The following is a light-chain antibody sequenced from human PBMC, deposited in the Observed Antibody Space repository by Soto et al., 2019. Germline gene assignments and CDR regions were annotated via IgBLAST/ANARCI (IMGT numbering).Light chain of an antibody. J-gene: IGLJ3*02. CDR2: GNS. CDR1: SSNIGAGYD. Sequence: QAVVTQPPSVSGAPGQRVTISCTGSSSNIGAGYDVHWYQQLPGTVPKLLIYGNSNRPSGVPDRFSGSKSGTSASLAITGLQAEDEADYYCQSYDSSLSGWVFGGGTKLTV. CDR3: QSYDSSLSGWV. V-gene: IGLV1-40*01.